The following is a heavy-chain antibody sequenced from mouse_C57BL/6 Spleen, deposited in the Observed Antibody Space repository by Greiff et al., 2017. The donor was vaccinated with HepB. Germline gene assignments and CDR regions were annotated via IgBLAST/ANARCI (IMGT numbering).Heavy chain of an antibody. V-gene: IGHV6-6*01. CDR2: IRNKANNHAT. J-gene: IGHJ3*01. CDR1: GFTFSDAW. CDR3: TRGSSGYTFAY. Sequence: EVKLQESGGGLVQPGGSMKLSCAASGFTFSDAWMDWVRQSPEKGLEWVAEIRNKANNHATYYAESVKGRFTISRDDSKSSVYRQMNSLRAEDTGIYYCTRGSSGYTFAYWGQGTLVTVSA. D-gene: IGHD3-2*02.